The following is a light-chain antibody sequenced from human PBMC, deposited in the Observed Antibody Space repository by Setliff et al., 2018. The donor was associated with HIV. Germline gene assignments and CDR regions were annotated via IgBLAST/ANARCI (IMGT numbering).Light chain of an antibody. V-gene: IGLV2-14*01. CDR2: DVS. J-gene: IGLJ2*01. CDR3: SSYTSSSTLVG. Sequence: QSALTQPPSASGSTGQSVTISCTGTSSDVGGYNYVSWYQQHPGKAPKLMIYDVSNRPSGVSNRFSGSKSGNTASLTISGLQAEDEADYYCSSYTSSSTLVGFGGGTKVTVL. CDR1: SSDVGGYNY.